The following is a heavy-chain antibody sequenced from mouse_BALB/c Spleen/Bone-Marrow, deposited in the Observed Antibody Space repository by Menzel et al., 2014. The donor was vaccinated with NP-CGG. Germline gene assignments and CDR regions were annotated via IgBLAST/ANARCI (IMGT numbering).Heavy chain of an antibody. D-gene: IGHD2-1*01. CDR3: ARRIYYAMGY. CDR2: INPGSGGT. V-gene: IGHV1-54*01. J-gene: IGHJ2*01. CDR1: GYAFTNYL. Sequence: LQESGPELVRPGTSVKVSCKASGYAFTNYLMEWIKQRPGKGLEWIGVINPGSGGTNYNEKFKGKATLTADKSSSTAYMQLSSLTSDDSAVYFCARRIYYAMGYWGQGTTLTVSS.